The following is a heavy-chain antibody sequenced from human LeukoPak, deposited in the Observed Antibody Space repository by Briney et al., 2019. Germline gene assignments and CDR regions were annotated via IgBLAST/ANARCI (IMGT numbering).Heavy chain of an antibody. CDR2: ISGSGGST. CDR1: GFTFSSYA. CDR3: AKDSLARATMVRGADLRITTFDY. J-gene: IGHJ4*02. D-gene: IGHD3-10*01. V-gene: IGHV3-23*01. Sequence: GGSLRLSCAASGFTFSSYAMSWVRQAPGKGLEWVSAISGSGGSTYYADSVKGRFTISRDNSKNTLYLQMNSLRAEDTAVHYCAKDSLARATMVRGADLRITTFDYWGQGTLVTVSS.